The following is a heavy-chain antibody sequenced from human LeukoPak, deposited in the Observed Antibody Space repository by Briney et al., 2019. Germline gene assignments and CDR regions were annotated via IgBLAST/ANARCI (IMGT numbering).Heavy chain of an antibody. D-gene: IGHD5-12*01. J-gene: IGHJ4*02. CDR3: ASLGVAYTGYDAFVN. V-gene: IGHV5-51*01. CDR1: GYSFPTYW. CDR2: IYPGDSET. Sequence: GESLKISCKGSGYSFPTYWIGWVRQMPGKGLEWMGIIYPGDSETRYSPSFQGQVTISADKSISTAYLQWSSLKASDTAMYYCASLGVAYTGYDAFVNWGRGTLVTVSS.